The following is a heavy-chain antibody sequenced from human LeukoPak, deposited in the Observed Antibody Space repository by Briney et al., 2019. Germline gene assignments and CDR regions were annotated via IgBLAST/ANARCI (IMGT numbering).Heavy chain of an antibody. V-gene: IGHV3-74*01. Sequence: GGSLRLSCAASGFTFSSYAMSWVRQAPGKGLVWVSRINSDGSSTSYANSVKGRFTISRDNAKNTLHLQMNSLRAEDTAVYFCARDLSSSSREYLQHWGQGTLITVSS. CDR1: GFTFSSYA. CDR2: INSDGSST. D-gene: IGHD6-6*01. CDR3: ARDLSSSSREYLQH. J-gene: IGHJ1*01.